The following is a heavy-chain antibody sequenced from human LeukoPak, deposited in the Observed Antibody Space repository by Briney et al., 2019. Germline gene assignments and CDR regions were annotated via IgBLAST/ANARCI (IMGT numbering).Heavy chain of an antibody. D-gene: IGHD1-26*01. CDR1: GFTFSSYG. CDR2: ISFDGTNT. V-gene: IGHV3-30*18. J-gene: IGHJ4*02. Sequence: GGSLRLSCEASGFTFSSYGMHWVRQAPGKGLQWVAVISFDGTNTVYLDSVKGRFTISRDNSKNTLYLQMNSLTSEDTATYYCAKEKGWELLRSYIDFWGQGTLVTVYS. CDR3: AKEKGWELLRSYIDF.